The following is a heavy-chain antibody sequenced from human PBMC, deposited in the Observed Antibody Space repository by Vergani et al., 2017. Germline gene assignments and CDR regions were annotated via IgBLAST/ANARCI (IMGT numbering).Heavy chain of an antibody. J-gene: IGHJ4*02. V-gene: IGHV3-30*02. CDR2: IQFDGSNQ. D-gene: IGHD3-16*01. Sequence: QVQLVESGGGVVQRGGSVRLSCKTSGFTLSNYDMQWIRQGPGKGLEFVAFIQFDGSNQYYADSVKGRFTLSRDFSKNTLYLQMNSLRTDDTATYYCAKHFRGWGIDYWGQGTQVIVSS. CDR1: GFTLSNYD. CDR3: AKHFRGWGIDY.